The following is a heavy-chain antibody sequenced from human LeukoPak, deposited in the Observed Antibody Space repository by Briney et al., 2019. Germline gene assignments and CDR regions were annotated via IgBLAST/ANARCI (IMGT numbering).Heavy chain of an antibody. D-gene: IGHD6-13*01. CDR3: ARSPGIAAAGLDY. V-gene: IGHV1-69*13. J-gene: IGHJ4*02. CDR2: IIPIFGTA. CDR1: GGTFSSYA. Sequence: VASVNVSCKASGGTFSSYAISWVRQAPGQGLEWMGGIIPIFGTANYAQKFQGRVTITADESTSTAYMELSSLRSEDTAVYYCARSPGIAAAGLDYWGQGTLVTVSS.